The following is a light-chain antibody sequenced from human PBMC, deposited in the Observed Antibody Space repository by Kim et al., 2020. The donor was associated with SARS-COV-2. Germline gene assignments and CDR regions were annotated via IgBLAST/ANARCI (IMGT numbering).Light chain of an antibody. J-gene: IGKJ4*01. CDR2: DAS. CDR1: QSVGSK. CDR3: QQYSDWVT. Sequence: SLSAGERATLSCRATQSVGSKVAWYQKKPGQPPRLLLYDASTRAAGIPARFSGSGSGTAFTLTINSLQPEDLAIYYCQQYSDWVTFGGGTKVDIK. V-gene: IGKV3-15*01.